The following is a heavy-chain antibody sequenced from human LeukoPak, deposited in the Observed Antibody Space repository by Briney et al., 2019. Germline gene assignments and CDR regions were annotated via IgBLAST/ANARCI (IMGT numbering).Heavy chain of an antibody. J-gene: IGHJ4*02. V-gene: IGHV4-61*02. CDR1: GGSISSDSYY. Sequence: SQTLSLNCTVSGGSISSDSYYWSWIRQPAGEGLEWIGRIYTSGSTNYNPSLKSRVTMLVDTSKNQFSLKLRSVTAADTAVYYRARNRNSADWGYYFDYWGPGTLVTVSS. D-gene: IGHD7-27*01. CDR2: IYTSGST. CDR3: ARNRNSADWGYYFDY.